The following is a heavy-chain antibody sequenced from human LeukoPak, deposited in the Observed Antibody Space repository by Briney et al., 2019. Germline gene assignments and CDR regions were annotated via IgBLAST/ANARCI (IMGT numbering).Heavy chain of an antibody. Sequence: ASVKVSCKASGYTFTGYYMHWVRQAPGQGLEWMGWISAYNGNTNYAQKLQGRVTMTTDTSTSTAYMELRSLRSDDTAVYYCARDCSGGSCDVDYWGQGTLVTVSS. V-gene: IGHV1-18*04. CDR3: ARDCSGGSCDVDY. CDR2: ISAYNGNT. D-gene: IGHD2-15*01. J-gene: IGHJ4*02. CDR1: GYTFTGYY.